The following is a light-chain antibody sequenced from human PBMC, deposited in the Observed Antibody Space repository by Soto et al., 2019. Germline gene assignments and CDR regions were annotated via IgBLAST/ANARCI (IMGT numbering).Light chain of an antibody. J-gene: IGLJ2*01. V-gene: IGLV1-40*01. CDR3: QSFDSSLSVV. Sequence: QSVLTQPPSVSGAPGQRVTISCTGSSSNIGAGYDVHWYQHLPGTAPKLLIYGNNNRSSGVPDRFSGSKSGTSASLAITGLQAEDETHYYCQSFDSSLSVVFGGGTKLTVL. CDR1: SSNIGAGYD. CDR2: GNN.